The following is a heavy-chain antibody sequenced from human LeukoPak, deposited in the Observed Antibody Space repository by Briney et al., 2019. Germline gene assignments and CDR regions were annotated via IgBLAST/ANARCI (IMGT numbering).Heavy chain of an antibody. J-gene: IGHJ5*02. CDR3: ARGSVRDNWFDP. CDR2: IIPIFGTA. CDR1: GGTFSSYA. Sequence: GASVKVSCKASGGTFSSYAISWVRQAPGQGLEWMGGIIPIFGTANYAQKFQGRVTITADKSTSTAYMELNSLRSEDTAVYYCARGSVRDNWFDPWGQGTLVTVSS. D-gene: IGHD4-17*01. V-gene: IGHV1-69*06.